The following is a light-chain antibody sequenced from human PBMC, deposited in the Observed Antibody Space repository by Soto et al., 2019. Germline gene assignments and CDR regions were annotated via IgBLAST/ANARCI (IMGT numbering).Light chain of an antibody. Sequence: AIQLTQSPSSLSASVGDRVTITCRTSQGISSALAWYQQKPGKAPKLLIYDASSLESGVPSRFSGSGSGTDFTLTISSLQPEDFATYYCQQFNSYPITFGQGTRLEIK. CDR2: DAS. CDR1: QGISSA. J-gene: IGKJ5*01. V-gene: IGKV1-13*02. CDR3: QQFNSYPIT.